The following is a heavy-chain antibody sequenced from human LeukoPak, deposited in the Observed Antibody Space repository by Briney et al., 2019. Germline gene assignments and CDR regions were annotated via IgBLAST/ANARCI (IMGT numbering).Heavy chain of an antibody. CDR2: ISSSGSTI. D-gene: IGHD3-22*01. V-gene: IGHV3-48*03. J-gene: IGHJ3*02. CDR1: GFTFSSYE. Sequence: GGSLRLSCAASGFTFSSYEMNWVRQAPEKGLEWASYISSSGSTIYCADSVKGRFTISRDNAKNSLYLQMNSLRAEDTAVYYCARERPFRSGYYRSAAFDIWGQGTMVTVSS. CDR3: ARERPFRSGYYRSAAFDI.